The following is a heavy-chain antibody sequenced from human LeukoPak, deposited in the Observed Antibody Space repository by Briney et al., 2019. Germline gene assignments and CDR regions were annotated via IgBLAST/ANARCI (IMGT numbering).Heavy chain of an antibody. Sequence: PGGSLRLSCAASGFTFSNFGMSWVRQAPGKGLEWVSGISGSGTTTYYVDSVKGRFTISRDNSKNTLSLQMNSLRAEDTAVYHCAKVVNSGNDYDAFDIWGQGTMVTVSS. CDR1: GFTFSNFG. V-gene: IGHV3-23*01. CDR3: AKVVNSGNDYDAFDI. J-gene: IGHJ3*02. CDR2: ISGSGTTT. D-gene: IGHD5-12*01.